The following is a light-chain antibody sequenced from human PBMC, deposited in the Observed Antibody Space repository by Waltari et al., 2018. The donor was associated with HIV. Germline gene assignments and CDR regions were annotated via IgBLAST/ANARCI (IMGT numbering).Light chain of an antibody. CDR3: QQYGSSSWT. CDR2: GAS. V-gene: IGKV3-20*01. J-gene: IGKJ1*01. CDR1: QSVSSNY. Sequence: ESVLTQSPGTLSLSPGETATLSCRASQSVSSNYLAWYQQQPGQAPRLLIYGASTRATGIPDRFSGSGSGTDFTLTISRLEPEDFAVYYCQQYGSSSWTFGQGTKVEIK.